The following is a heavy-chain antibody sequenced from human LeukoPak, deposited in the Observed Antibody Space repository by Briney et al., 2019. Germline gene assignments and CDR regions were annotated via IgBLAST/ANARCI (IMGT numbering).Heavy chain of an antibody. Sequence: SEPLSLTCTVSGGSISSYYRRWIRQPPGKGLEWIGYIYYSGSTNYNPSLKSRVTISVDTSKNQFSLKLSSVTAADTAVYYCAKGIAVADYYYYGMDVWGQGTTVTVSS. J-gene: IGHJ6*02. CDR2: IYYSGST. D-gene: IGHD6-19*01. V-gene: IGHV4-59*01. CDR1: GGSISSYY. CDR3: AKGIAVADYYYYGMDV.